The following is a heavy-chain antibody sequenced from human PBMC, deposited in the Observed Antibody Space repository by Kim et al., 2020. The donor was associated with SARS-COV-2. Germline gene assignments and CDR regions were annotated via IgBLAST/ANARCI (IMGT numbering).Heavy chain of an antibody. J-gene: IGHJ5*02. D-gene: IGHD3-10*01. Sequence: SETLSLTCTVSGGSISSYYWSWIRQPAGKGLEWIGRIYTSGSTNYNPSLKSRVTMSVDTSKNQFSLKLSSVTAAATAVYYCARGDPVRRITMVRGVQRGGRCDPWGQGTLVTVSS. CDR3: ARGDPVRRITMVRGVQRGGRCDP. CDR2: IYTSGST. V-gene: IGHV4-4*07. CDR1: GGSISSYY.